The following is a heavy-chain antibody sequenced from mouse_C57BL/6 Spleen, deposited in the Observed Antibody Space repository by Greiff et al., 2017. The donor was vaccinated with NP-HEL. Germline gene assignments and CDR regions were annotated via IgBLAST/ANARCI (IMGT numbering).Heavy chain of an antibody. V-gene: IGHV5-12*01. CDR3: ARHAGYFDV. CDR2: ISNGGGST. CDR1: GFTFSDYY. Sequence: EVMLVESGGGLVQPGGSLKLSCAASGFTFSDYYMYWVRQTPEKRLEWVAYISNGGGSTYYPDTVKGRFTISRDNAKNTLYLQMSRLKSEDTAMYYCARHAGYFDVWGTGTTVTVSS. J-gene: IGHJ1*03.